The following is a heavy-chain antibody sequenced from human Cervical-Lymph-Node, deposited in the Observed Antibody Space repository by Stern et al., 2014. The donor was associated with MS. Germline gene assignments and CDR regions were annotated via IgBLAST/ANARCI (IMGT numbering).Heavy chain of an antibody. CDR3: TREAIGHSGTFDF. CDR2: IIPIFATA. Sequence: QLVESGAEVKKPGSLVKVSCRASGGTLGCFGVNWVRQAPGQGLEWMGVIIPIFATANYAQRFQGRVTITADDSTTTVYMELNSLTSDDTAVYFCTREAIGHSGTFDFWGQGTLVTVSS. D-gene: IGHD5-12*01. J-gene: IGHJ4*02. V-gene: IGHV1-69*01. CDR1: GGTLGCFG.